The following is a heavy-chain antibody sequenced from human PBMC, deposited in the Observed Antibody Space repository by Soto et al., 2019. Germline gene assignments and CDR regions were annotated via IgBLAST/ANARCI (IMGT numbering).Heavy chain of an antibody. CDR2: IWYDGSNK. J-gene: IGHJ4*02. CDR1: GFTFSSYG. V-gene: IGHV3-33*01. Sequence: GGSLRLSCAAPGFTFSSYGMHWVRQAPGKGLEWVAVIWYDGSNKYYADSVKGRFTISRDNSKNTLYLQMNSLRAEDTAVYYCASSYDSSGYYPFDYWGQGTLVTVSS. D-gene: IGHD3-22*01. CDR3: ASSYDSSGYYPFDY.